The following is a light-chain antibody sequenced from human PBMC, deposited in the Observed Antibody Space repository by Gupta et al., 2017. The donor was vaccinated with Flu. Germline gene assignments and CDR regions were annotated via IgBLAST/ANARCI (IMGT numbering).Light chain of an antibody. V-gene: IGKV2-28*01. CDR2: WGS. CDR3: TQDLQTSL. CDR1: QSLLQSNGYNY. J-gene: IGKJ5*01. Sequence: EIVMTQSTLSLPVTAGEPASVACRSSQSLLQSNGYNYLDWYLQKPVHAPQLMIYWGSKRVSGVAARFSGSGACTDFTLKSSRGEDEDVGVYYCTQDLQTSLFGQRTRLEIK.